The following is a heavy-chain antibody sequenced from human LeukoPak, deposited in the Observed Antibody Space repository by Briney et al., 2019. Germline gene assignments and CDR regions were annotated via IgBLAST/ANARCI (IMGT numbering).Heavy chain of an antibody. CDR1: GYTFTSYY. Sequence: ASVTVSCTASGYTFTSYYMHWVRQAPGQGLEWMGIINPSGGSTSYAQKFQGRVTMTRDMSTSTVYMELSSLRSEDTAVYYCARGGITMIVVVTPFDYWGQGTLVTVSS. V-gene: IGHV1-46*01. J-gene: IGHJ4*02. CDR3: ARGGITMIVVVTPFDY. D-gene: IGHD3-22*01. CDR2: INPSGGST.